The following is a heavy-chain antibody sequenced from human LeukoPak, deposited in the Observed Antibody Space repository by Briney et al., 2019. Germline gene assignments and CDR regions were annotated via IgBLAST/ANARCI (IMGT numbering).Heavy chain of an antibody. J-gene: IGHJ3*02. D-gene: IGHD6-6*01. V-gene: IGHV4-39*07. CDR2: INHSGST. Sequence: RPSETLSLTCTVSGGSISSGDYYWSWIRQPPGKGLEWIGEINHSGSTNYNPSLKSRVTISVDTSKNQFSLKLSSVTAADTAVYYCARVSIAARPRSAFDIWGQGTMVTVSS. CDR1: GGSISSGDYY. CDR3: ARVSIAARPRSAFDI.